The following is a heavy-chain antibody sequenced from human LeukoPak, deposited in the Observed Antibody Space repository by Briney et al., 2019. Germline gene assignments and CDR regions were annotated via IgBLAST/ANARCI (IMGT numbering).Heavy chain of an antibody. D-gene: IGHD4-17*01. CDR2: FFESGST. Sequence: PSETLSLTCAVSGVSINSHYWSWIRQPPGKGLEWIGFFFESGSTNYNPSLKSRVTISIDTSKNQFSLKLSSVTAADTAVYYCARDLVTVTKGFDIWGQGTMVSVSS. CDR1: GVSINSHY. V-gene: IGHV4-59*11. J-gene: IGHJ3*02. CDR3: ARDLVTVTKGFDI.